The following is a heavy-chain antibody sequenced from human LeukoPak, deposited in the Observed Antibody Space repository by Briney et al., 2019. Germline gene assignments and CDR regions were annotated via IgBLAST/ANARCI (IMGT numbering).Heavy chain of an antibody. Sequence: GRSLRLSCAASGFTFSSYGMHWVRQAPGKGLXXXXXXXXXGSNKYYADSVKGRFTISRDNSKNTLYLQMNSLRAEDTAVYYCAREGWTYCGGDCYSDDAFDIWGQGTMVTVSS. CDR1: GFTFSSYG. D-gene: IGHD2-21*02. CDR3: AREGWTYCGGDCYSDDAFDI. CDR2: XXXXGSNK. V-gene: IGHV3-33*01. J-gene: IGHJ3*02.